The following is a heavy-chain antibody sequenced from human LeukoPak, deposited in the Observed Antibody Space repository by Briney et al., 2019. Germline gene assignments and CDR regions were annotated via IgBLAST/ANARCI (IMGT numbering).Heavy chain of an antibody. D-gene: IGHD5-12*01. Sequence: GGSLRLSCAASGFTFSNHGMNWVRQAPGKGLEWVSGISPGGDTPYYADSVRGRFTISRDNSKKTMYLQMNSLRAEDTAVYYCAQDRAWIEFYFWGQGTLVTVSS. J-gene: IGHJ4*02. CDR1: GFTFSNHG. CDR2: ISPGGDTP. CDR3: AQDRAWIEFYF. V-gene: IGHV3-23*01.